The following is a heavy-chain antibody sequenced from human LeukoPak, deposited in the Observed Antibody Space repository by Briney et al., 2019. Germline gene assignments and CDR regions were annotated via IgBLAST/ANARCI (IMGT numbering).Heavy chain of an antibody. CDR3: ARSRYSSGWYLNY. CDR2: ISGSTGNT. V-gene: IGHV1-18*04. J-gene: IGHJ4*02. D-gene: IGHD6-19*01. CDR1: GYTFSHYG. Sequence: ASVKVSCKAFGYTFSHYGVNWVRQAPGQGLQWMGWISGSTGNTQYAHNVQGRVTMTTDISTSTAYMELRSLKSDGTAVYFCARSRYSSGWYLNYWGQGTLVSVSS.